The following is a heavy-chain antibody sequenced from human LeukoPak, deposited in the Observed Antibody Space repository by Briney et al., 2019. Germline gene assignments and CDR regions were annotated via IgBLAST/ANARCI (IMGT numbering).Heavy chain of an antibody. V-gene: IGHV1-18*01. Sequence: ASVKVSCKASGYTFTSYGISWVRQAPGQGLEWMGWISAYNGNTNYAQKLQGRVTMTTDTSTSTAYMELRSLRSDDTAVYYCARYSGSSNFTNYFDYWGQGTLVTVSP. CDR1: GYTFTSYG. J-gene: IGHJ4*02. CDR3: ARYSGSSNFTNYFDY. D-gene: IGHD1-26*01. CDR2: ISAYNGNT.